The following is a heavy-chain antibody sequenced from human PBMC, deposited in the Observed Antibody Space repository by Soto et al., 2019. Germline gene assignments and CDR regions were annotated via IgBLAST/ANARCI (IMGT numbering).Heavy chain of an antibody. V-gene: IGHV1-58*01. CDR2: IVVGSGNT. J-gene: IGHJ4*02. D-gene: IGHD2-21*02. Sequence: GASVKVSCKASGFTFTSSAVQWVRQARGQRLEWIGWIVVGSGNTNYAQKFQERVTITRDMSTSTAYMELSSLRSEDTAVYYCATCGDCYSYNFDYWGQGTLVTVSS. CDR3: ATCGDCYSYNFDY. CDR1: GFTFTSSA.